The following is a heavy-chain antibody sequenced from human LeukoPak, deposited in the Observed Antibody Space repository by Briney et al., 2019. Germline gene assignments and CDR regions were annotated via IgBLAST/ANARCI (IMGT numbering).Heavy chain of an antibody. V-gene: IGHV4-61*02. D-gene: IGHD3-10*01. CDR3: ARNHYGRSSP. Sequence: SGTLSLTCAVSGGSISSGCYYWGWVRQPAGKGLGWVGRIDASVSTNSNPSRRGRSTISVDTPKTQCFLKRSAVAAADTVVYCCARNHYGRSSPRGQGTLV. J-gene: IGHJ4*01. CDR1: GGSISSGCYY. CDR2: IDASVST.